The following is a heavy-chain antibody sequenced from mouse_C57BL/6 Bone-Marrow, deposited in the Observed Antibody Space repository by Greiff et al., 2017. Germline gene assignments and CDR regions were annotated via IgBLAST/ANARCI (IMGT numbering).Heavy chain of an antibody. CDR2: IDPSDSET. Sequence: VQLQQPGAELVRPGSSVKLSCKASGYTFTSYWMHWVKQRPIQGLEWIGNIDPSDSETHYNQKFKDKATLTVDKSSSTAYMQLSSLTSEDSAVYYCARSSYYGGGFWYFDVWGTGTTVTVSS. CDR3: ARSSYYGGGFWYFDV. J-gene: IGHJ1*03. D-gene: IGHD1-1*01. V-gene: IGHV1-52*01. CDR1: GYTFTSYW.